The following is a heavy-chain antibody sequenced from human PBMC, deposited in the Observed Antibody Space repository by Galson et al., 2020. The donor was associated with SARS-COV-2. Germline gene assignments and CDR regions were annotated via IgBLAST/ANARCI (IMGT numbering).Heavy chain of an antibody. J-gene: IGHJ6*02. V-gene: IGHV2-70*04. Sequence: ETGPTLVKPTQTLTLTCTFSGFSLSTPGMRLSWIRQPPGKALEWLARIDWDDDKFYSTPLKTRLTISKDTSRNQVVLTLTDMDPVDTATYYCARMTSGNMGVGYYYYGLDVWGQGTTVTVS. CDR3: ARMTSGNMGVGYYYYGLDV. D-gene: IGHD3-3*01. CDR2: IDWDDDK. CDR1: GFSLSTPGMR.